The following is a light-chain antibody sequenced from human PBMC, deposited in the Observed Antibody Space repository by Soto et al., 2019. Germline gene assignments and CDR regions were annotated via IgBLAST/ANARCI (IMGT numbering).Light chain of an antibody. J-gene: IGLJ1*01. V-gene: IGLV2-14*03. CDR3: ASYTTSSTYV. CDR2: DVT. CDR1: SSDVGGFNY. Sequence: QSVLTQPASVSGSPGQSIAISCTGTSSDVGGFNYVSWYQQHPGKAPKLLIYDVTSRPSGVSDRFSGSKSANTASLTISGLQAEDEADYYCASYTTSSTYVFVTGTKVTVL.